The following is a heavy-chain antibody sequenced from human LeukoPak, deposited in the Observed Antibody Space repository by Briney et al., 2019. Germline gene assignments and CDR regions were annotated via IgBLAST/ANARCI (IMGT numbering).Heavy chain of an antibody. J-gene: IGHJ5*02. CDR1: GGTFSSYA. D-gene: IGHD2-8*01. CDR3: ARIGGYCTNGVVLCRPTAENNWFDP. Sequence: SVKVSCKASGGTFSSYAISWVRQAPGQGLEWMGGIIPIFGTANYAQKFQGRVTITADESTSTAYMELSSLRSEDTAVYYCARIGGYCTNGVVLCRPTAENNWFDPWGQGTLVTVSS. V-gene: IGHV1-69*01. CDR2: IIPIFGTA.